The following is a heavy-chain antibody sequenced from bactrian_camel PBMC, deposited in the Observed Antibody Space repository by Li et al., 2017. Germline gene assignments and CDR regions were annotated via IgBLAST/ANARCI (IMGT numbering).Heavy chain of an antibody. CDR2: IGRYGVT. J-gene: IGHJ4*01. D-gene: IGHD1*01. CDR1: VSTTRLLC. CDR3: ASSHPTMPSDCTLNTTLDY. V-gene: IGHV3S53*01. Sequence: HVQLVESGGGSVQNGGSLKLSCGASVSTTRLLCMAWFRQAPGKEREGVATIGRYGVTRYRDSVKGRFIISKDNARNTLTLQRNNLEPMDTAMYVCASSHPTMPSDCTLNTTLDYWGQGTQVTVS.